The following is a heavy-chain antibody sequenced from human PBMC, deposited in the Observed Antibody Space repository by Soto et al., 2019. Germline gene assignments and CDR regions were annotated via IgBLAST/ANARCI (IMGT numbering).Heavy chain of an antibody. CDR1: GFTFSSYW. CDR3: ASTSTVVTYFDY. J-gene: IGHJ4*02. V-gene: IGHV3-7*01. CDR2: IKQDGSEK. D-gene: IGHD2-21*02. Sequence: PGGSLRLSCAASGFTFSSYWMSWVPQAPGKGLEWVANIKQDGSEKYYVDSVKGRFTISRDNAKHSLYLQMNSLRAEDTAVYYCASTSTVVTYFDYWGQGTLVTVSS.